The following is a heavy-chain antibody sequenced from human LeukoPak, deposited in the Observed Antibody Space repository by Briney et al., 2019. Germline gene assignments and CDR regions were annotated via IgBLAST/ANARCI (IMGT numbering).Heavy chain of an antibody. J-gene: IGHJ4*02. Sequence: GASVKVSCKASGYTFTGYYMHWVRQAPGQGLEWMGRINPSSGGTNYAQKFQGRVTMTRDTSISTAYMELSRLRSDDTAVYYCARDLDYYDSSGTITSGGRDYWGQGTLVTVSS. CDR2: INPSSGGT. D-gene: IGHD3-22*01. V-gene: IGHV1-2*06. CDR3: ARDLDYYDSSGTITSGGRDY. CDR1: GYTFTGYY.